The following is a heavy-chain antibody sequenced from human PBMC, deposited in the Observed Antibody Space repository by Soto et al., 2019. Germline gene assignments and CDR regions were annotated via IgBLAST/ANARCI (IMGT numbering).Heavy chain of an antibody. V-gene: IGHV1-46*01. CDR1: GYTFTSYY. J-gene: IGHJ6*02. D-gene: IGHD5-18*01. Sequence: AASVKVSCKASGYTFTSYYMHWVRQAPGQGLEWMGIINPSGGSTSYAQKFQGRVTMTRDTSTSTVYMELSSLRSEDTAVYYCAARGYSYGDDYYYYGMDVWGQGTTVTVSS. CDR2: INPSGGST. CDR3: AARGYSYGDDYYYYGMDV.